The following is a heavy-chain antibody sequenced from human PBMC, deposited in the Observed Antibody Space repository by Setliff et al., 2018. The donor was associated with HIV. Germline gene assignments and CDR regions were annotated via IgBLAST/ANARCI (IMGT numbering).Heavy chain of an antibody. CDR1: GGTFNNYA. CDR3: ATVFYYNSESYSLDY. J-gene: IGHJ4*02. V-gene: IGHV1-69*01. D-gene: IGHD3-10*01. Sequence: VSCKASGGTFNNYAISWVRQAPGQGLEWVGGIIPPFGTTNYAQKFQGRVTITADESTNTAHMELNSLRSIDTAMYYCATVFYYNSESYSLDYWGQGMVVTVSS. CDR2: IIPPFGTT.